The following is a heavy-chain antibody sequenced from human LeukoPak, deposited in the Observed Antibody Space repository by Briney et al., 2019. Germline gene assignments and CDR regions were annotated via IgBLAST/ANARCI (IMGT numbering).Heavy chain of an antibody. CDR1: GFTFSSYG. CDR3: ARGSPGDY. J-gene: IGHJ4*02. Sequence: GGSLRLSCAASGFTFSSYGMHWVRQAPGKGLEWVAVISYDGSNKYYADSAKGRFTISRDNSKNTLYLQMNSLRAEDTAVYYCARGSPGDYWGQGTLVTVSS. D-gene: IGHD7-27*01. V-gene: IGHV3-30-3*01. CDR2: ISYDGSNK.